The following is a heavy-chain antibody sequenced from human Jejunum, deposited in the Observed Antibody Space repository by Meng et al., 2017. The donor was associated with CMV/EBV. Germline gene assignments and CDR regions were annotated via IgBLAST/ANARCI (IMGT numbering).Heavy chain of an antibody. D-gene: IGHD6-13*01. CDR2: ITSSSTYI. Sequence: TFRTYTMNWVRQAPGKGLEWVSSITSSSTYIYYADSVKGRFTISRDNAKNSLYLQMNSLRAEDTAVYYCARGRVRGIASAGAMVSWGQGTLVTVSS. J-gene: IGHJ5*02. CDR1: TFRTYT. V-gene: IGHV3-21*01. CDR3: ARGRVRGIASAGAMVS.